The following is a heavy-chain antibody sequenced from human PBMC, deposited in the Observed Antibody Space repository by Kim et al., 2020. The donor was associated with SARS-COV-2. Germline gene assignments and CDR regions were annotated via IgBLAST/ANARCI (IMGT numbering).Heavy chain of an antibody. J-gene: IGHJ4*02. D-gene: IGHD6-19*01. CDR3: ARVRLSGWYVGYFDY. V-gene: IGHV1-69*01. Sequence: QKFQGRVTITADESTSTAYMELSSLRSEDTAVYYCARVRLSGWYVGYFDYWGQGTLVTVSS.